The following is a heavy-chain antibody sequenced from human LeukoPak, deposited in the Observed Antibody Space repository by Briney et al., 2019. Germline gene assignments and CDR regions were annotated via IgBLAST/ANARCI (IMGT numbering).Heavy chain of an antibody. J-gene: IGHJ5*02. CDR1: GYSISSGYY. V-gene: IGHV4-38-2*02. CDR3: ARDGDDCSSTSCYSGDWFDP. CDR2: IYHSGST. D-gene: IGHD2-2*01. Sequence: SETLSLTCAVSGYSISSGYYWGWIRQPPGKGLEWIGSIYHSGSTYYNPSLKSRVTISVDTSKNQFSLKLSSVTAADTAVYYCARDGDDCSSTSCYSGDWFDPWGQGTLVTVSS.